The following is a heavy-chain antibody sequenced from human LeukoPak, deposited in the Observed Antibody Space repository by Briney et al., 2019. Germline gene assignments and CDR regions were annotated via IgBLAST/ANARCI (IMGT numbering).Heavy chain of an antibody. D-gene: IGHD2-15*01. CDR3: ARAYCSGGSCYSARGWFDP. CDR2: IIPIFGTA. J-gene: IGHJ5*02. V-gene: IGHV1-69*13. CDR1: GGTFSSYA. Sequence: EASVKVSCKASGGTFSSYAISWVRQAPGQGLEWMGGIIPIFGTANYAQKFQGRVTITADESTSTAYMELSSLRSEDTAVYYCARAYCSGGSCYSARGWFDPWGQGTLVTVSS.